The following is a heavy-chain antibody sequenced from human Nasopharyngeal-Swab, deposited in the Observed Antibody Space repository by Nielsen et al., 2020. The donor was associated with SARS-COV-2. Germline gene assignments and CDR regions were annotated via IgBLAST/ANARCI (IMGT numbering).Heavy chain of an antibody. CDR1: GFTFSSFA. V-gene: IGHV3-23*01. CDR2: ISGSGGSI. D-gene: IGHD6-19*01. J-gene: IGHJ4*02. CDR3: ARVAAVSGPELDY. Sequence: GESLKISCAASGFTFSSFAMSWVRQAPGKGLEWVSSISGSGGSIYYADSVKGRFTISRDNAKNSLYLQMDSLRAEDTAVYYCARVAAVSGPELDYWGQGALVTVSS.